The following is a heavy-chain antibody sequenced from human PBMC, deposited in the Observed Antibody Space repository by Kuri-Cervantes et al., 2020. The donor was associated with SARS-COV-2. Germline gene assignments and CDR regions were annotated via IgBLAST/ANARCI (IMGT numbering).Heavy chain of an antibody. CDR1: GFTFSSYG. Sequence: GESLKSSGAASGFTFSSYGMHWVRQAPGKGLEWVAFIRYDGSNKYYADSVKGRFTISRDNSKNTLYLQMNSLRAEDTAVYYCAREGKNTMVRGVIGDYYYYYMDVWGKGTTVTVSS. CDR2: IRYDGSNK. J-gene: IGHJ6*03. CDR3: AREGKNTMVRGVIGDYYYYYMDV. V-gene: IGHV3-30*02. D-gene: IGHD3-10*01.